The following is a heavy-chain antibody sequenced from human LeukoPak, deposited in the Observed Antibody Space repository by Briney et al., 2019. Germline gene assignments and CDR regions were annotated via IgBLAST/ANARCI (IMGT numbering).Heavy chain of an antibody. CDR2: ISSSGSTI. V-gene: IGHV3-48*03. CDR3: ARESSEVTMVRGVIPSNDAFDI. Sequence: GGSLRLSCAASGFTLSSYEMNWVRQAPGKGLEWVSYISSSGSTIYYADSVKGRFTISRDNAKNSLYLQMNSLRAEDTAVYYCARESSEVTMVRGVIPSNDAFDIWGQGTMVTVSS. J-gene: IGHJ3*02. CDR1: GFTLSSYE. D-gene: IGHD3-10*01.